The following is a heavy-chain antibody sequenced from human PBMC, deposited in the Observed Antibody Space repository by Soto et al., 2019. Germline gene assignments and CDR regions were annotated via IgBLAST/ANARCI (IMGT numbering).Heavy chain of an antibody. CDR2: ISYDGTYK. CDR1: GFTFSSYG. D-gene: IGHD4-17*01. J-gene: IGHJ3*02. Sequence: GGSLRLSCAASGFTFSSYGIHWVRQAPGKGLEWVAVISYDGTYKYYADSLKGRFTISRDNSKNTLYLQMNNLRAEDTAVYHCAKEVAGYGGKWGGDGFDIWGRGTKVTVSS. CDR3: AKEVAGYGGKWGGDGFDI. V-gene: IGHV3-30*18.